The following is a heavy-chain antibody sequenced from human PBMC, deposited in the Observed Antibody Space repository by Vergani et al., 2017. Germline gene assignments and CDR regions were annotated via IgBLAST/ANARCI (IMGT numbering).Heavy chain of an antibody. V-gene: IGHV4-39*01. Sequence: QLQLQESGPGLVKPSETLSLTCTVSGGSISSSSYYWGWIRQPPGKGLEWIGSVNYSGSTYYNPSLKSRVTISVDTSKNQFSLKLSSVTAADTAVYYCARSRGTYFDYWGQGTLVTVSS. CDR1: GGSISSSSYY. CDR2: VNYSGST. D-gene: IGHD1/OR15-1a*01. J-gene: IGHJ4*02. CDR3: ARSRGTYFDY.